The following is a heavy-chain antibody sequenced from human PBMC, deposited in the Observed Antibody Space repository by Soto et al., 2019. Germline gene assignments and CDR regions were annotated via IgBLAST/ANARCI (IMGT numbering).Heavy chain of an antibody. V-gene: IGHV4-4*07. CDR3: ARDRRKGHYGSGIFDP. D-gene: IGHD6-19*01. J-gene: IGHJ5*02. CDR1: GGSISSYY. Sequence: PSETLSLTCTVCGGSISSYYWSWIQQPAGKGLEWIGRIYTSGSTNYNPSLKSRVTMSVDTSKNQFSLKLSSVTAADTAVYYCARDRRKGHYGSGIFDPWGQGTLVTVSS. CDR2: IYTSGST.